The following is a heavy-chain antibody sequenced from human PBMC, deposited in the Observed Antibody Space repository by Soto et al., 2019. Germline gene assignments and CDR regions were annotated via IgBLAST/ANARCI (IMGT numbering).Heavy chain of an antibody. V-gene: IGHV3-33*01. CDR2: IWYNGSNK. Sequence: PGGSLRLSCAASGFIFSSYGMHWVRQAPGKGLEWVAVIWYNGSNKYYADSVKGRFTISRDNSKNTLYLHMNSLRVEDTAVYYCARDSGSGWSPFDPWGQGTLVTVSS. D-gene: IGHD6-19*01. CDR1: GFIFSSYG. J-gene: IGHJ5*02. CDR3: ARDSGSGWSPFDP.